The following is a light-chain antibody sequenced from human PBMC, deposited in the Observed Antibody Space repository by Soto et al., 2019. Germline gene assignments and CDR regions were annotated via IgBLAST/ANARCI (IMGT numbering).Light chain of an antibody. J-gene: IGLJ2*01. V-gene: IGLV1-40*01. Sequence: QSVLTQPPSVSGAPGQRVTISCTGSSSNIGAGYDEHWYQQLPGTAPKLLIYGNSNRPSGVPDRFSGSKSGTSASLAITGLQAEDEADYYCQSYDSSLSGYVVFGGGTKVTVL. CDR2: GNS. CDR1: SSNIGAGYD. CDR3: QSYDSSLSGYVV.